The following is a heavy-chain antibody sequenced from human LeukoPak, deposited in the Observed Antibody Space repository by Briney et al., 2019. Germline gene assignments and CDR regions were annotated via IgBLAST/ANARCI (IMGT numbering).Heavy chain of an antibody. J-gene: IGHJ3*02. Sequence: PGGSLRLSCTASGFTFSSYAMSRVRQAPGKGLEWVSSISSSSSYIYYADSVKGRFSISGDNAKNSLYLQMNSLRAEDTAVYYCARDGTPVYSGYDYDTFGIWGLGTMVTVSS. D-gene: IGHD5-12*01. CDR3: ARDGTPVYSGYDYDTFGI. V-gene: IGHV3-21*01. CDR2: ISSSSSYI. CDR1: GFTFSSYA.